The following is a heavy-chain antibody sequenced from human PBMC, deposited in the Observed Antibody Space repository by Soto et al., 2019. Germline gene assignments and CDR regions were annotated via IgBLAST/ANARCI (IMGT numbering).Heavy chain of an antibody. J-gene: IGHJ6*03. CDR3: ANCAGSRMHYYYMHV. Sequence: GGSLRLSCAASGFTFDDYAMHWVRQAPGKGLEWVSGISWNSGSIGYADSVKGRFTISRDNAKNSLYLQMNSLRAEDTALYYCANCAGSRMHYYYMHVSCKAPTVTVS. CDR2: ISWNSGSI. CDR1: GFTFDDYA. V-gene: IGHV3-9*01. D-gene: IGHD2-21*01.